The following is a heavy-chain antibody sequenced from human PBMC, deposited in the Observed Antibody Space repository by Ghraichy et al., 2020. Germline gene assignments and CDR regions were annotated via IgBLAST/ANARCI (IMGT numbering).Heavy chain of an antibody. D-gene: IGHD3-16*01. J-gene: IGHJ5*02. CDR2: IYYSGDT. Sequence: SETLSLSCIVSGVSISSSYYWGWIRQPPGKSLEWIASIYYSGDTYYNPSLKSRATISVDRSKNQFSLKMTFVTAADTAVYYCTRVALGAIPSPWFDPWGRGTLVTVSS. CDR3: TRVALGAIPSPWFDP. CDR1: GVSISSSYY. V-gene: IGHV4-39*01.